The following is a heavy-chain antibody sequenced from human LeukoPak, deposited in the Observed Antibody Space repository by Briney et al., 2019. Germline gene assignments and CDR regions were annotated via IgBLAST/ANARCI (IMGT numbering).Heavy chain of an antibody. CDR1: GFTFSSYA. CDR2: ISGSGGST. J-gene: IGHJ6*02. V-gene: IGHV3-23*01. CDR3: AKVNYYYDFWSGYWPRTDHYYYGMDV. D-gene: IGHD3-3*01. Sequence: GGSLRLSCAASGFTFSSYAMSWVRQAPGKGPEWVSAISGSGGSTYYADSVKGRFTISRDNSKNTLYLQMNSLRAEDTAVYYCAKVNYYYDFWSGYWPRTDHYYYGMDVWGQGTTVTVSS.